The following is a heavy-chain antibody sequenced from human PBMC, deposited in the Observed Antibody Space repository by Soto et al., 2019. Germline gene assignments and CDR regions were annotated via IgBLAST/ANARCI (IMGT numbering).Heavy chain of an antibody. CDR3: ARDRYDFWSVDYYGMDV. D-gene: IGHD3-3*01. CDR1: GGSISRGGYY. Sequence: SETLSLTCTVSGGSISRGGYYWSWIRQHPGKGLEWIGYIYYSGSTYYNPSLKSRVTISVDTSKNQFSLKLSSVTAADTAVYYCARDRYDFWSVDYYGMDVWGQGTTVTVSS. CDR2: IYYSGST. V-gene: IGHV4-31*03. J-gene: IGHJ6*02.